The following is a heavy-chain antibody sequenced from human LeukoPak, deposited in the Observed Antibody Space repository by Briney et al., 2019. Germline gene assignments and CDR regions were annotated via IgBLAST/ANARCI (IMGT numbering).Heavy chain of an antibody. CDR3: AKGAVANDY. Sequence: GGSLRLSCAASGFTFSSYGMHWVRQAPGKGLEWVAVISYDGSNKYYADSVKGRFTISRDNSKNTLYLQMNSLRAGDTAVYYCAKGAVANDYWGQGTLVTVSS. J-gene: IGHJ4*02. V-gene: IGHV3-30*18. D-gene: IGHD6-19*01. CDR2: ISYDGSNK. CDR1: GFTFSSYG.